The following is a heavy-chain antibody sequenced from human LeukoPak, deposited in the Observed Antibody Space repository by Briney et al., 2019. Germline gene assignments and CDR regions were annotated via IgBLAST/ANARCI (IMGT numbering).Heavy chain of an antibody. V-gene: IGHV3-7*01. CDR1: GFTFSNYW. CDR2: INESGGEK. CDR3: ARDPDPGTTDY. D-gene: IGHD1-7*01. Sequence: GGSLRLSCAVSGFTFSNYWMSWVRQAPGKGLEWVANINESGGEKYYVDPVEGRFTISRDNAKSSLYLQMNTLRAEDTAVYYCARDPDPGTTDYWGQGTLVTVSS. J-gene: IGHJ4*02.